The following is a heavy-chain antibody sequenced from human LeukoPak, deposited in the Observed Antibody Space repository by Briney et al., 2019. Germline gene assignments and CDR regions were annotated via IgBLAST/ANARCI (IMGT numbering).Heavy chain of an antibody. CDR3: ARDDSPTLTGPAYYDAFDI. J-gene: IGHJ3*02. D-gene: IGHD4-11*01. CDR1: GFTFSNYW. V-gene: IGHV3-7*01. CDR2: IRRDGSQI. Sequence: PGGSLRLSCAASGFTFSNYWMTWVRQAPGKGPEWVANIRRDGSQIHYVDSVKGRFTISRDNAKNSLSLQMNSLRAEDTAIYYCARDDSPTLTGPAYYDAFDIWGQGIMVTVSS.